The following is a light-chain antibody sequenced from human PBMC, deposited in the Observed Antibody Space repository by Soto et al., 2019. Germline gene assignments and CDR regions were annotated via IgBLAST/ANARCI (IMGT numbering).Light chain of an antibody. J-gene: IGKJ4*01. V-gene: IGKV1-12*01. CDR1: QDINSW. Sequence: DIQMTQSPSFVSASVGDRVTITCRPSQDINSWLAWYQQKPGKAPKVLIYVVSSLQSGVPSRFSGSRSGTDFTLTISSLQPEDSATYYCQQAKSFPLTFGGGTKVEIK. CDR3: QQAKSFPLT. CDR2: VVS.